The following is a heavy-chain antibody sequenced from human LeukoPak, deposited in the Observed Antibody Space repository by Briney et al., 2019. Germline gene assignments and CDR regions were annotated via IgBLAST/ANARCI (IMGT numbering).Heavy chain of an antibody. Sequence: PGGSLRLSCAASGFTLSSYAISWVRQAPGKELEWVSAIGGSGGSTYYANSVKGRFTISRDNTQNTLYLQMNSLRAEDTAVYYCAKGSVVNWFDPWGRGTLVTVSS. J-gene: IGHJ5*02. V-gene: IGHV3-23*01. CDR3: AKGSVVNWFDP. CDR2: IGGSGGST. D-gene: IGHD2-15*01. CDR1: GFTLSSYA.